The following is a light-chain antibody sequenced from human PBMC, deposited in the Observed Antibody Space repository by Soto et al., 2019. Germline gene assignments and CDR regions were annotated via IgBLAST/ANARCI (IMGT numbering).Light chain of an antibody. CDR1: QSVSSSY. Sequence: EIVLTQSPATPSLSPGERATLSCRASQSVSSSYLAWYQQKPGQAPRLLIYRTSNRATGIPDRFSGSGSGTDFTLTISRLEPEDFAVYWCQQYDSSPRTFGQGTKVDIK. CDR3: QQYDSSPRT. J-gene: IGKJ1*01. CDR2: RTS. V-gene: IGKV3-20*01.